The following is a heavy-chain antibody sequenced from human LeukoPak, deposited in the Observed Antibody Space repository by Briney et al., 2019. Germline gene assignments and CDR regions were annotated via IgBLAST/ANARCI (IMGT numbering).Heavy chain of an antibody. CDR1: GYTFTTYD. D-gene: IGHD6-13*01. J-gene: IGHJ1*01. V-gene: IGHV1-8*01. CDR3: ARRLLAAAGHFQH. Sequence: ASVKVSCKASGYTFTTYDINWERQATGQGLEWMGWMNPNNGNTGSPQKFQGRVTMTRNTSISTAYMELSSLRSEDTAVYYCARRLLAAAGHFQHWGQGTLVTVSS. CDR2: MNPNNGNT.